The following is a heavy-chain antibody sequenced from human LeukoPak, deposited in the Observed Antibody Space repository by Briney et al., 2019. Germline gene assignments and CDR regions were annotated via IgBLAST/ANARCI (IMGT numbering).Heavy chain of an antibody. J-gene: IGHJ4*02. D-gene: IGHD2-2*01. CDR3: ASPLYCSSTSCPWFL. CDR1: GGSISSYY. CDR2: IYYSGST. V-gene: IGHV4-59*08. Sequence: SETLSLTCTVSGGSISSYYWSWIRQPPGKGLEWIGYIYYSGSTNYNPSLKSRVTISVDTSKNQFSLKLSSVTAADTAVYYCASPLYCSSTSCPWFLWGQGTLVAVSS.